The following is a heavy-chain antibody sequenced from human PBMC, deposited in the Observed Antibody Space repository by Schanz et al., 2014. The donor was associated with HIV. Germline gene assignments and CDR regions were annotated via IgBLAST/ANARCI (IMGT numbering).Heavy chain of an antibody. CDR3: AKEEWFRFDP. CDR2: IKQDASEE. D-gene: IGHD3-3*01. CDR1: GFTFSTFS. Sequence: DVQLVESGGGLVQPGGSLRLSCTTSGFTFSTFSMDWVRQAPGKGLEWVANIKQDASEEYYVDSVKGRFTISRDNSENTLYLEMNSLRAEDTAVYYCAKEEWFRFDPWGQGTLVTVSS. J-gene: IGHJ5*02. V-gene: IGHV3-7*01.